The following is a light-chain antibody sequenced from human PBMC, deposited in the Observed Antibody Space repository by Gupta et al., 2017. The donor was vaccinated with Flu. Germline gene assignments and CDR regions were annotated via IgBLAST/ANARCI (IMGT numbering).Light chain of an antibody. Sequence: EVVMIQFPATLSLAPGERATLSCRASQSVSSNLDWYQQKPGQAPRLLINGASTRATGIPARFSGSGAGTEFTLTISSLQAEDFAVYYCQQYNNWPPWTFGQGTKVEIK. J-gene: IGKJ1*01. CDR2: GAS. V-gene: IGKV3-15*01. CDR3: QQYNNWPPWT. CDR1: QSVSSN.